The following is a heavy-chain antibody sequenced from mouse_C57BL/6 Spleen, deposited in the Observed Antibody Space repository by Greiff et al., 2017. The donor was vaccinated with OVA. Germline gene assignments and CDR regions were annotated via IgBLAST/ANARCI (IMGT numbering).Heavy chain of an antibody. D-gene: IGHD1-1*01. CDR3: ARSSTVVAHFDY. CDR2: INYDGSST. Sequence: EVKVVESEGGLVQPGSSMKLSCTASGFTFSDYYMAWVRQVPEKGLEWVANINYDGSSTYYLDSLKSRFIISRDNAKNILYLQMSSLKSEDTATYYCARSSTVVAHFDYWGQGTTLTVSS. V-gene: IGHV5-16*01. CDR1: GFTFSDYY. J-gene: IGHJ2*01.